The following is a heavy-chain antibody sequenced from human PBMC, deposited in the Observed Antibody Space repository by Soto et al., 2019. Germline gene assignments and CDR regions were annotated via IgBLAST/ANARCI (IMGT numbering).Heavy chain of an antibody. CDR2: IKQDGSEK. J-gene: IGHJ6*02. CDR1: GFTFSSYW. V-gene: IGHV3-7*03. Sequence: GGSLRLSCAASGFTFSSYWMSWVRQAPGKGLEWVANIKQDGSEKYYVDSVKGRFTISRDNAKNSLYLQMNSLRAEDTAVYYCARDPYYYDSSGYYPFYYYYGMDVWGQGTTAPVSS. CDR3: ARDPYYYDSSGYYPFYYYYGMDV. D-gene: IGHD3-22*01.